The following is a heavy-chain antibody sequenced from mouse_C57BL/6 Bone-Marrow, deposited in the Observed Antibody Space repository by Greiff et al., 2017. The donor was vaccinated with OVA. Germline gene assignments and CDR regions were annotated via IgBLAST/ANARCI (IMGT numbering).Heavy chain of an antibody. CDR3: ARFGALYYDYPWFAY. CDR2: IDPSDSYT. Sequence: QVQLKQPGAELVMPGASVKLSCKASGYTFTSYWMHWVKQRPGQGLEWIGEIDPSDSYTNYNQKFKGKSTLTVDKSSSTAYMQLSSLTSEDSAVYYCARFGALYYDYPWFAYWGQGTLVTVSA. V-gene: IGHV1-69*01. CDR1: GYTFTSYW. J-gene: IGHJ3*01. D-gene: IGHD2-4*01.